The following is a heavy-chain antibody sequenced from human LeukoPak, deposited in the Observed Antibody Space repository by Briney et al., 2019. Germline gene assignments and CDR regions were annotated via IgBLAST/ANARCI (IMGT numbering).Heavy chain of an antibody. Sequence: GGSLRLSCAASGFTFSSYGMHWVRQAPGKGLEWVAVISYDGSNKYYADSVKGRFTISRDNSKNTLYLQMNSLRAEDTAVYYCAKEIDSHDGYYYYGMDVWGQGTTVTVSS. CDR2: ISYDGSNK. D-gene: IGHD3-16*01. V-gene: IGHV3-30*18. CDR3: AKEIDSHDGYYYYGMDV. J-gene: IGHJ6*02. CDR1: GFTFSSYG.